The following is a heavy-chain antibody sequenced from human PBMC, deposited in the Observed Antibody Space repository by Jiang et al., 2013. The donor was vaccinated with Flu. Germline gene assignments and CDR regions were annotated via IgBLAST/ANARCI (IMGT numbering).Heavy chain of an antibody. CDR1: GDSVTNNGAA. CDR3: ARDPYDFWSGYSNYYYYGMDV. J-gene: IGHJ6*02. V-gene: IGHV6-1*01. CDR2: TYYRSKWYS. D-gene: IGHD3-3*01. Sequence: QTLSLTCDISGDSVTNNGAAWNWIKQSPSRGLEWLGRTYYRSKWYSDSAVSLKSRITINADTSRNQFSLQLNSVTPEDTAVYYCARDPYDFWSGYSNYYYYGMDVWGQGTTVTVSS.